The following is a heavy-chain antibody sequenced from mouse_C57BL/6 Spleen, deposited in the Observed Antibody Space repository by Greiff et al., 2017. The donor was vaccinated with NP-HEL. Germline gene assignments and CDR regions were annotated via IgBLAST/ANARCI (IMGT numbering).Heavy chain of an antibody. V-gene: IGHV5-12*01. CDR3: ARRGDYYGSSHYAMDY. Sequence: EVQLQQSGGGLVQPGGSLKLSCAASGFTFSDYYMYWVRQTPEKRLEWVAYISNGGGSTYYPDTVKGRFTISRDNAKNTLYLQMSRLKSEDTAMYYCARRGDYYGSSHYAMDYWGQGTSVTVSS. CDR1: GFTFSDYY. D-gene: IGHD1-1*01. J-gene: IGHJ4*01. CDR2: ISNGGGST.